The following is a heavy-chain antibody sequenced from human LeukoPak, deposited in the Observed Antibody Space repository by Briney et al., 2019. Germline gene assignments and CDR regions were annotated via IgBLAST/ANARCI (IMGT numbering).Heavy chain of an antibody. CDR2: INHRRST. CDR3: ARRVGRWFGERAYYYNYMDV. CDR1: GGSISSSYW. V-gene: IGHV4-4*02. J-gene: IGHJ6*03. Sequence: SGNLSLTCAVSGGSISSSYWWTWIRQPPGKGLEWIGDINHRRSTKYSPSLKSRVTISVDTSKNQFSLRLSSVTAADTAVYYCARRVGRWFGERAYYYNYMDVWGKGTTVTISS. D-gene: IGHD3-10*01.